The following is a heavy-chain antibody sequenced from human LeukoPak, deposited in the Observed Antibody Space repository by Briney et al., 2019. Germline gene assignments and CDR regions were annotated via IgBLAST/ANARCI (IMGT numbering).Heavy chain of an antibody. CDR2: INPSGGST. CDR1: GYTFTSYY. Sequence: ALVKVSCKASGYTFTSYYMHWVRQAPGQGLEWMGIINPSGGSTSYAQKFQGRVTMTRDTSTSTVYMELSSLRSEDTAVYYCARATSIAVDLPAEYFQHWGQGTLVTVSS. D-gene: IGHD6-19*01. V-gene: IGHV1-46*01. J-gene: IGHJ1*01. CDR3: ARATSIAVDLPAEYFQH.